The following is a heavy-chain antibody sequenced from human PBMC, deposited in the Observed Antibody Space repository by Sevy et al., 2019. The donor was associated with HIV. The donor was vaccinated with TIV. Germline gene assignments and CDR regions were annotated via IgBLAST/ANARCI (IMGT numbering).Heavy chain of an antibody. J-gene: IGHJ5*02. CDR3: ARQSSSWTFDP. CDR1: GFDFSSYP. D-gene: IGHD6-13*01. Sequence: GGSLRLSCAASGFDFSSYPMHWVRQAPGKGLEWVSVIAYDESTKYYGDSVRGRFTISRDNSKNTLYLQMNSLREEDTGVYYCARQSSSWTFDPWGQGTLVTVSS. CDR2: IAYDESTK. V-gene: IGHV3-30-3*01.